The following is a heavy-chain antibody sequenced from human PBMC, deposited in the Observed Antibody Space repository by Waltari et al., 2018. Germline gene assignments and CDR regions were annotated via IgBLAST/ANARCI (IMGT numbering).Heavy chain of an antibody. J-gene: IGHJ4*02. Sequence: EVQLVESGGGLVQPGGSLRLSCAASGFTFSNNWMAWVRQAPGKGRGWVAIIKGDGRERHYVDSVKGRFTISRDNPKNSQYLQMNSLRADDTAVYYCARGSGWVFDYWGQGTVVTVSS. CDR1: GFTFSNNW. CDR3: ARGSGWVFDY. V-gene: IGHV3-7*03. CDR2: IKGDGRER. D-gene: IGHD6-19*01.